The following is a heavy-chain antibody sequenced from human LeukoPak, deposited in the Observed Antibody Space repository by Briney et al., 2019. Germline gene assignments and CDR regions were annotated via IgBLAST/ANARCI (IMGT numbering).Heavy chain of an antibody. D-gene: IGHD2-2*01. CDR1: GFTFSSYA. V-gene: IGHV3-23*01. CDR3: ARVGGVYCSSTSCYPNHDAFDI. J-gene: IGHJ3*02. CDR2: ISGSGGST. Sequence: GGSLRLSCAASGFTFSSYAMSWVRQAPGKGLEWVSAISGSGGSTYYADSVKGRFTISRDNSKNTLYLQMNSLRAEDTAVYYCARVGGVYCSSTSCYPNHDAFDIWGQGTMVTVSS.